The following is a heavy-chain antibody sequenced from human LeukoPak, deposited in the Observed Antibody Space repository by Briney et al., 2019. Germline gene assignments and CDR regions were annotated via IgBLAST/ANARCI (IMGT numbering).Heavy chain of an antibody. CDR2: ISYDGSNK. J-gene: IGHJ4*02. CDR1: GFTFSNFA. Sequence: GGSLRLSCAASGFTFSNFAMHWVRQAPGKGLEWVAIISYDGSNKYYADSVKGRFTISRDNSENTLYLQMNSLRAEDTAVYYCARVGRGYSFNVYYFDYWGQGTLVTVSS. V-gene: IGHV3-30*04. CDR3: ARVGRGYSFNVYYFDY. D-gene: IGHD5-18*01.